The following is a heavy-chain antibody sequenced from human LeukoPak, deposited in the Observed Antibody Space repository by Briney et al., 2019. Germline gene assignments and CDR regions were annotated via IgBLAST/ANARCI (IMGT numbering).Heavy chain of an antibody. CDR3: TQGSDYYFNY. D-gene: IGHD3-22*01. CDR2: IKGKADGGTT. J-gene: IGHJ4*02. Sequence: GGSLRLSCAVSGLTLSNVWMNWVRQAPGMGLEWVGLIKGKADGGTTVFAAPVKGRFSISRDDSRNTLYLQMNSLRVEDTADYYCTQGSDYYFNYWGQGTLVTVSS. CDR1: GLTLSNVW. V-gene: IGHV3-15*07.